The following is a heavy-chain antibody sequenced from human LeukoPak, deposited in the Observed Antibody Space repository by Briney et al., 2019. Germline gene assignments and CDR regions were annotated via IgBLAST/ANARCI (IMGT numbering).Heavy chain of an antibody. J-gene: IGHJ4*02. Sequence: QPGGSLRLSCAASGFIFSSYAMSWVRQVPGKGLEWVSAISGGGGSTYYADSVKGRFTISRDNSKNTLSLQMNSLRAEDTAVYYCANLGRILTGYPDYWGQGTLVTVSS. CDR2: ISGGGGST. V-gene: IGHV3-23*01. D-gene: IGHD3-9*01. CDR1: GFIFSSYA. CDR3: ANLGRILTGYPDY.